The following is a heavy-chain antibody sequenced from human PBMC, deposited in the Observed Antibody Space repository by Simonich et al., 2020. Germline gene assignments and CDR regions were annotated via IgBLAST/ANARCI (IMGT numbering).Heavy chain of an antibody. D-gene: IGHD2-2*01. J-gene: IGHJ3*02. CDR3: ASCNVVPAADALDI. CDR1: GFTFSSYW. Sequence: EVQLVESGGGLVQPGGSLRLSCAASGFTFSSYWMDWVRQAPGKGRVWGSRINGDGGSTSYADYVKGRFTISRDNSKNTLYLQMNSLRAEDTAVYDCASCNVVPAADALDIWGQGTMVTVAS. CDR2: INGDGGST. V-gene: IGHV3-74*01.